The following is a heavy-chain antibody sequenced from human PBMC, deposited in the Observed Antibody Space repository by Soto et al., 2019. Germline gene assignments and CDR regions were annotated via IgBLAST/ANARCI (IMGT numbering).Heavy chain of an antibody. D-gene: IGHD3-10*01. CDR2: ISSSGSMI. V-gene: IGHV3-48*02. CDR3: ARDDWVIRGAISLPFDF. Sequence: EVQLVESGGGLVQPGGSLRLSCAASGFTFSRYNMNWVRQAPGKGLEWISYISSSGSMIYYTDSVEGLFTISRDNAKNSLYLQMNSLRDEYTAVYYCARDDWVIRGAISLPFDFWGPGNLVTVSS. CDR1: GFTFSRYN. J-gene: IGHJ4*02.